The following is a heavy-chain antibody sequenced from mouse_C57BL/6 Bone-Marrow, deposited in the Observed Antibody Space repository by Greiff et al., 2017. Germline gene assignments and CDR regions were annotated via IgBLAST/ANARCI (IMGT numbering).Heavy chain of an antibody. V-gene: IGHV1-85*01. CDR2: IYPRDGST. CDR3: ARLEFDGSSGDWYFDV. CDR1: GYTFTSYD. J-gene: IGHJ1*03. D-gene: IGHD1-1*01. Sequence: VKLMESGPELVKPGASVKLSCKASGYTFTSYDINWVKPRPGQGLEWIGWIYPRDGSTKYNEKFKGKATLTVDTSSSTAYMELHSLTSEDSAVYFCARLEFDGSSGDWYFDVWGTGTTVTVSS.